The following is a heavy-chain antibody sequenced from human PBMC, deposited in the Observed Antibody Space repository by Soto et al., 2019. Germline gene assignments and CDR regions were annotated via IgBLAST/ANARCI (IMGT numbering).Heavy chain of an antibody. CDR3: ARSRPVGHIVVVTARGAFDI. D-gene: IGHD2-21*02. J-gene: IGHJ3*02. Sequence: ASVKVSCKASGYTFTDYFINWVRQAPGQGLEWMGWINPNSGGTNYAQKFQGWVTMTRDTSISTAYMELSRLRSDDTAVYYCARSRPVGHIVVVTARGAFDIWGQGTMVTVSS. CDR1: GYTFTDYF. CDR2: INPNSGGT. V-gene: IGHV1-2*04.